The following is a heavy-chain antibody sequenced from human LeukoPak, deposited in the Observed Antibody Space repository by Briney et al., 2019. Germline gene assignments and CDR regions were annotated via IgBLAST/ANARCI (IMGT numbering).Heavy chain of an antibody. D-gene: IGHD4-23*01. J-gene: IGHJ6*03. CDR2: MNPNSGNT. V-gene: IGHV1-8*03. CDR3: ARGGGNPILYHYYYMDV. CDR1: GYTFTSYD. Sequence: ASVKVSCKASGYTFTSYDINWVRQATGQGLEWMGWMNPNSGNTGYAQKFQGRVTITRNTSISTAYMELSSLRSEDTAVYYCARGGGNPILYHYYYMDVWGKGTTVTVSS.